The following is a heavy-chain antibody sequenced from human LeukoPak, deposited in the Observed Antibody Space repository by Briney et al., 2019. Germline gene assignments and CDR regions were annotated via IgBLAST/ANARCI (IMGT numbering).Heavy chain of an antibody. Sequence: GGSLRLSCAASGFTFSTSAMNWVRQAPGKGLEWVSVIGGSGDTTYYADSVRGRFTISRDNFKNTLYLQMDSLTAEDTAIYYCAKGKSLPHYYYYGMDVWGQGTTVTASS. J-gene: IGHJ6*02. CDR3: AKGKSLPHYYYYGMDV. CDR2: IGGSGDTT. CDR1: GFTFSTSA. V-gene: IGHV3-23*01.